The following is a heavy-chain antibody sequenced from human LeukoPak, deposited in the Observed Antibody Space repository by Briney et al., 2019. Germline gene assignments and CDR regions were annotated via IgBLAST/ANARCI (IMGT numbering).Heavy chain of an antibody. CDR1: GGSISSYY. CDR3: ASLRFLEWLFGE. J-gene: IGHJ4*02. V-gene: IGHV4-59*01. D-gene: IGHD3-3*01. CDR2: IYYSGST. Sequence: PSETLSLTCTVSGGSISSYYWSWIRQPPGNGLEWIGYIYYSGSTNDNPSLKSRVTISVDTSKNQFSLKLSSVTAADTAMYYCASLRFLEWLFGEWGQGTLVTVSS.